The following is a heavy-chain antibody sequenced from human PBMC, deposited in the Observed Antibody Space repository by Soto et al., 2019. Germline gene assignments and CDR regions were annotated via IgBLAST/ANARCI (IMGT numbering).Heavy chain of an antibody. CDR2: ISYDGSNK. D-gene: IGHD6-19*01. Sequence: PGGSLRLSCAASGFTFSSYAMHWVRQAPGKGLEWVAVISYDGSNKYYADSVKGRFTISRDNSKNTLYLQMNSLRAEDTAVYYCARALFLGSSGWQFFDYWGQGTLVTVSS. CDR3: ARALFLGSSGWQFFDY. V-gene: IGHV3-30-3*01. CDR1: GFTFSSYA. J-gene: IGHJ4*02.